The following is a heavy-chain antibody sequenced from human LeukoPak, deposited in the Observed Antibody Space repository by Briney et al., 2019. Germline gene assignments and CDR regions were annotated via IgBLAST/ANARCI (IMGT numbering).Heavy chain of an antibody. Sequence: SETLSLTCAVSGGSISSGDYSWSWIRQPPGKGLEWIGEINHSGSTNNNPSLKSRVTISVDKSKNQFSLKLSSVTAADTAVYYCARVGCSGGSCYDYWGQGTLVTVSS. CDR2: INHSGST. CDR3: ARVGCSGGSCYDY. J-gene: IGHJ4*02. CDR1: GGSISSGDYS. V-gene: IGHV4-30-2*01. D-gene: IGHD2-15*01.